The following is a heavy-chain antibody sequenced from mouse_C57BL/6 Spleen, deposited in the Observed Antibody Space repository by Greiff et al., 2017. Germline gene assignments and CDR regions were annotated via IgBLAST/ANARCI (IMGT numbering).Heavy chain of an antibody. CDR2: INPNNGGT. J-gene: IGHJ2*01. CDR1: GYTFTDYY. V-gene: IGHV1-26*01. D-gene: IGHD1-3*01. CDR3: ARTVPKDY. Sequence: VQLQQSGPELVKPGASVKISCKASGYTFTDYYMNWVKQSHGKSLEWIGDINPNNGGTSYNQKFKGKATLTVDKSSSTAYMELRSLTSEDSAVYYCARTVPKDYWGQGTTLTVSS.